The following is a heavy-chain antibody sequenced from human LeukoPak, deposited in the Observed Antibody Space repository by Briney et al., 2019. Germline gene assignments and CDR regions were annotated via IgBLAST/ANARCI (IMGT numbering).Heavy chain of an antibody. CDR1: GGSISSSTYY. D-gene: IGHD6-6*01. V-gene: IGHV4-61*01. J-gene: IGHJ5*02. Sequence: SETLSLTCTVSGGSISSSTYYWSWIRQPPGKGLEWIGYIYYSGSTNYNPSLKSRVTISVDTSKNQFSLKLSSVTAADTAVYYCAREDSSSSPGGWFDPWGQGTLVTVSS. CDR3: AREDSSSSPGGWFDP. CDR2: IYYSGST.